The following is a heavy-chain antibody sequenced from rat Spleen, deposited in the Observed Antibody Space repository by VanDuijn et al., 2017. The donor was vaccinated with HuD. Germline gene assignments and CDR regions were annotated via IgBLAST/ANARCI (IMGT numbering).Heavy chain of an antibody. D-gene: IGHD1-10*01. J-gene: IGHJ3*01. V-gene: IGHV5-27*01. CDR2: ISNDGYTT. CDR1: GFSFSNSY. CDR3: TTENYWFAY. Sequence: EVQLVESGGGLVQPGRSLKLSCAASGFSFSNSYMAWVRQAPAKGLEWVAYISNDGYTTYYRDSVKGRFTISRVNAKSTLYLQMDTLRSEDTATYYCTTENYWFAYWGQGTLVTVSS.